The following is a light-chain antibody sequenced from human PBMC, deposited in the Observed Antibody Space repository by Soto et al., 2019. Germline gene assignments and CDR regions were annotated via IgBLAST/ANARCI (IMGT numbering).Light chain of an antibody. CDR3: QQYVTSPRT. J-gene: IGKJ1*01. CDR1: QSLRATY. CDR2: GAS. V-gene: IGKV3-20*01. Sequence: EVVLTQSPDTLSLSPGDTATLSCRASQSLRATYVAWYQQRPGQAPRLLIYGASFRATGIPARFSGRGSGTDFTLSISRLEPEDFAVYYCQQYVTSPRTFGQGTKVEIK.